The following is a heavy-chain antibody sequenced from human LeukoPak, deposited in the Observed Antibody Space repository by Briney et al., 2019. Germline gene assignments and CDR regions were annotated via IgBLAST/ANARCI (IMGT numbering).Heavy chain of an antibody. CDR2: IKEDGSEK. J-gene: IGHJ3*02. V-gene: IGHV3-7*05. Sequence: GGSLRPSCAASGIIFSNYWMTWVRQAPGKGLEWVANIKEDGSEKYYVDSVKGRFTISRDNAKNSLYLQMNSLRAEDTAVYYCATYCGGDCYSPHDAFDMWGQGTMVTVSS. D-gene: IGHD2-21*02. CDR1: GIIFSNYW. CDR3: ATYCGGDCYSPHDAFDM.